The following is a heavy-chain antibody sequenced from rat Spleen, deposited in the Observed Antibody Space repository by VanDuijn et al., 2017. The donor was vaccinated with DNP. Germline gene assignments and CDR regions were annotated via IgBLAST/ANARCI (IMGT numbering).Heavy chain of an antibody. CDR3: ARDGQWDYLDY. Sequence: QVQLRESGPGLVQPSQTFSLACTVSGFSLTNHHVHWVRQPSGKGLEWMGVVWIGGTTHISSIFKSRVSISRDTSQIQVFLKMNGLQPEDTATYYCARDGQWDYLDYWGQGIMVTVAS. J-gene: IGHJ2*01. D-gene: IGHD1-1*01. CDR1: GFSLTNHH. CDR2: VWIGGTT. V-gene: IGHV2-30*01.